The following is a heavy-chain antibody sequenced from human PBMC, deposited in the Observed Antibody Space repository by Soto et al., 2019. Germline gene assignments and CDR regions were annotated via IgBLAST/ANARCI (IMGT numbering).Heavy chain of an antibody. CDR3: AKGRSYYYYYGVDV. CDR2: ISGSGGGT. CDR1: GITVSRNY. J-gene: IGHJ6*02. Sequence: PGGSLRLSCAASGITVSRNYMTWVRQAPGKGLEWVSSISGSGGGTYYADSVKGRFIISRDNSKNTLDLQMNSLRAEDTALYYCAKGRSYYYYYGVDVWGQGTTVTVSS. V-gene: IGHV3-23*01.